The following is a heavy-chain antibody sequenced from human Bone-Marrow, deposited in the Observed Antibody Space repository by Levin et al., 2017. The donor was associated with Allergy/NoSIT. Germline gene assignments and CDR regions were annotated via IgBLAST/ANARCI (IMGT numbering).Heavy chain of an antibody. CDR1: GFNFSSYG. D-gene: IGHD3-9*01. CDR2: ISGSGGAK. V-gene: IGHV3-23*01. Sequence: PSGGSLRLSCAASGFNFSSYGMSWVRQAPGKGLEWVSFISGSGGAKHYTDSAKGRFTISRDNSKNTLFLQMNSLRADDTALYYCAKDTHRARLVITHFDSWGQGTLVTVSS. CDR3: AKDTHRARLVITHFDS. J-gene: IGHJ4*02.